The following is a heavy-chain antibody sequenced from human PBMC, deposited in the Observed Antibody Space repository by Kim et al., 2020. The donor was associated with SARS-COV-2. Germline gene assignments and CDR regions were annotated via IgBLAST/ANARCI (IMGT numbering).Heavy chain of an antibody. Sequence: GGSLRLSCAASGFTVSSNYMSWVRQAPGKGLEWVSVIYSGGSTYYADSVKGRFTISRDNSKNTLYLQMNSLRAEDTAVYYCAREIVGATGLECWFDPWGQGTLVTVSS. CDR2: IYSGGST. CDR1: GFTVSSNY. V-gene: IGHV3-53*01. D-gene: IGHD1-26*01. J-gene: IGHJ5*02. CDR3: AREIVGATGLECWFDP.